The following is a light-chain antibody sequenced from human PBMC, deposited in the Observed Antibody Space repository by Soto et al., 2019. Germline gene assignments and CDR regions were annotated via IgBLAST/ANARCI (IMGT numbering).Light chain of an antibody. CDR1: SSDVGKYDY. CDR3: TSSTSGSLYV. Sequence: QSALTQPPSASGSPGQSVTISCTGTSSDVGKYDYVSWFQHHPGKAPKLIIYEVSKRPSGVPDRFSGSKSGSTASLTVSGLQTEDEADYFCTSSTSGSLYVFGTGTKVTVL. J-gene: IGLJ1*01. CDR2: EVS. V-gene: IGLV2-8*01.